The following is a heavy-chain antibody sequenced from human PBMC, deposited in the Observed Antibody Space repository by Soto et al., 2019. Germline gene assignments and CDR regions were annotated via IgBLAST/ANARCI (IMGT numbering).Heavy chain of an antibody. CDR2: ISGSGDTT. D-gene: IGHD1-26*01. CDR1: GFTFSTYA. Sequence: GGSLRLSCSASGFTFSTYAMSWVRQAPGKGLEWVSAISGSGDTTYYANSVKGRFTISRDNSKNTLYLQMNSLRAEDTAVYYCAKGSYRPHDYWGQGTLVTVSS. V-gene: IGHV3-23*01. CDR3: AKGSYRPHDY. J-gene: IGHJ4*02.